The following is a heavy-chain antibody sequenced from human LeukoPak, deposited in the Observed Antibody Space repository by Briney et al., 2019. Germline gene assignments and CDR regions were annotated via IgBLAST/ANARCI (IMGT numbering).Heavy chain of an antibody. CDR2: IYWNDDK. CDR1: GFSLSTRGVG. CDR3: AHAPRNYDILTSIEY. V-gene: IGHV2-5*01. D-gene: IGHD3-9*01. J-gene: IGHJ4*02. Sequence: SGPTLVNPTQTLTLTCTFSGFSLSTRGVGVGWIRQPPGKALEWLALIYWNDDKRYSPSLKSRLTITKDTSKNQVVLTMTNMDPVDTATYYCAHAPRNYDILTSIEYWGQGTLVTVSS.